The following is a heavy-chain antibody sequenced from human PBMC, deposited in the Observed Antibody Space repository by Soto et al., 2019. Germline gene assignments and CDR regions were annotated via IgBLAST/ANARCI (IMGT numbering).Heavy chain of an antibody. CDR2: IYYSGST. Sequence: SLTLRLPCTVSGGYSSSYGGRWIRKHKGKGLEWIGYIYYSGSTNYNPSLKSRVTISVATSKNQFSLKLSSVTAADTAVYYCAGKAVAGSDAFDIRGQGSMVTVSS. CDR3: AGKAVAGSDAFDI. V-gene: IGHV4-59*01. D-gene: IGHD6-19*01. CDR1: GGYSSSYG. J-gene: IGHJ3*02.